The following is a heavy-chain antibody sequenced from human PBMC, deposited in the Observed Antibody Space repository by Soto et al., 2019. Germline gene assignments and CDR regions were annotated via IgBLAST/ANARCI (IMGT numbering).Heavy chain of an antibody. CDR2: VIPIFGTA. V-gene: IGHV1-69*13. J-gene: IGHJ3*02. D-gene: IGHD3-22*01. CDR3: ARSFYYYDSSGDAFDI. CDR1: VGTFSSYA. Sequence: GPSVKVSCKASVGTFSSYAISWVRQAPGQGLEWMGGVIPIFGTANYAQKFQGRVTITADESTSTAYMELSSLRSEDTAVYYCARSFYYYDSSGDAFDIWGQGTMVTVSS.